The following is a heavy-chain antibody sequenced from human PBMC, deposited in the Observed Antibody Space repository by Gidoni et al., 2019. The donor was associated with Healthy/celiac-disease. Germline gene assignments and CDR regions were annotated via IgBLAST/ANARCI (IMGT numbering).Heavy chain of an antibody. Sequence: QLQLQESCPGLVKPSDTLSLTCSVAGDSISSSSYYWGWIRQPPGKGLEWIGSIYYSGSTSYNPSLKSRVTISVDTSKNRCSLKLSSVTAADTSVYYCARLGHAFDIWGQGTMVTVSS. J-gene: IGHJ3*02. V-gene: IGHV4-39*01. CDR2: IYYSGST. CDR3: ARLGHAFDI. CDR1: GDSISSSSYY.